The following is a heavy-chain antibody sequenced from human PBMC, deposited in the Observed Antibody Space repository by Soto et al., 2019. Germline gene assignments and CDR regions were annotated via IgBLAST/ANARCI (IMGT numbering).Heavy chain of an antibody. V-gene: IGHV3-21*01. CDR2: ISSSSSYI. CDR3: AISVGASGYDDAFDI. CDR1: GFTFSSYS. J-gene: IGHJ3*02. D-gene: IGHD5-12*01. Sequence: GVSLRLSCAASGFTFSSYSMNWVRQAPGKGLEWVSSISSSSSYIYYADSVKGRFTISRDNAKNSLYLQMNSLRAEDTAVYYCAISVGASGYDDAFDIWGQGTMVTVSS.